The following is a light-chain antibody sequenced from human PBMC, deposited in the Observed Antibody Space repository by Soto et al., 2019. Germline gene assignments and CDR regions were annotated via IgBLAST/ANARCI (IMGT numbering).Light chain of an antibody. CDR2: RNN. V-gene: IGLV1-47*01. CDR3: AAWDDSLSVYVV. J-gene: IGLJ2*01. CDR1: SSNIGSNY. Sequence: QSVLTQPPSASGTPGQRVTISCSGSSSNIGSNYVYWYQQLPGTAPKLLIYRNNQRPSGVPDRFSGSKSGTSASLAISGLRSEVEADYYCAAWDDSLSVYVVFGGGTKLTVL.